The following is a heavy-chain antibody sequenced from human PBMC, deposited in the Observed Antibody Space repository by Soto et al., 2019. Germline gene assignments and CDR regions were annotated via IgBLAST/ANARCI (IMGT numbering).Heavy chain of an antibody. V-gene: IGHV4-59*08. CDR3: ARRVRADAVITADNWFDP. CDR2: IFYSGST. D-gene: IGHD3-16*01. Sequence: QVQLQESGPGLVKPSETLSLTCTVSGGSISSYLWNWIGQPPGKGVEWIGHIFYSGSTNYNPSLKSRVTILVDTSKHQVALRLSSVTAADTAVYYCARRVRADAVITADNWFDPWGPGTLVTVSS. J-gene: IGHJ5*02. CDR1: GGSISSYL.